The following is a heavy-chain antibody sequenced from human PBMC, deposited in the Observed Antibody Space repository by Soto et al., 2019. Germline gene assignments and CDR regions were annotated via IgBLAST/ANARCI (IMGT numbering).Heavy chain of an antibody. CDR2: ISAYNGNT. Sequence: ASVKVSCKSSGYTFTSCCLSWGRQAPGQGLEWMGWISAYNGNTKYAQKVQDRVTMTTDTPTNTAYMELRSLRSDDTAVYYCVREEEVLRGVVSLAYWGQGTLVTVSS. CDR3: VREEEVLRGVVSLAY. V-gene: IGHV1-18*01. D-gene: IGHD3-10*01. J-gene: IGHJ4*02. CDR1: GYTFTSCC.